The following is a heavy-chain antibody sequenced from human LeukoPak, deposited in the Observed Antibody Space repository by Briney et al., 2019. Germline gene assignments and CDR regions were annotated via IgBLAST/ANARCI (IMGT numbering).Heavy chain of an antibody. CDR1: GGSISSSSYY. J-gene: IGHJ4*02. CDR2: IYYSGST. CDR3: ARDRTVDTAMGDFDY. Sequence: PAETLSLTCTVSGGSISSSSYYWGWIRQPPGKGLEWIGSIYYSGSTYYHPSLKSRVTISVDTSKNQFSLKLSSVTAADTAVYYCARDRTVDTAMGDFDYWGQGTLVTVSS. D-gene: IGHD5-18*01. V-gene: IGHV4-39*07.